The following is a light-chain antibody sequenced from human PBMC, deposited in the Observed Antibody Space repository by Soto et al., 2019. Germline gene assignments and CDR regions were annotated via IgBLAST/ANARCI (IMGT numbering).Light chain of an antibody. CDR1: QGISSY. Sequence: AIRMTQSPSSLSASTGDRVTITCRASQGISSYLAWYQQKPGKAPKLLIYAASTLQSGVPSRFSGGGSGTDFTLTISSLQPEDFATYYCQQLNSYPLTFGGGTKVDIK. V-gene: IGKV1-8*01. CDR2: AAS. CDR3: QQLNSYPLT. J-gene: IGKJ4*01.